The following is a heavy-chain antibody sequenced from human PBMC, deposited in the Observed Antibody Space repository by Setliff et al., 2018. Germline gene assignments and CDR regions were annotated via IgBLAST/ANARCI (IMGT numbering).Heavy chain of an antibody. D-gene: IGHD6-13*01. J-gene: IGHJ6*03. CDR3: ASDPSYASSLYYYLEV. CDR2: ISASSANI. Sequence: GESLKISCAASGFAFSDWWMSWFRQTPGKGLEWVSYISASSANIQYADSVRGRFTVSRDNARNSLYLQMNSLRGDDAAVYYCASDPSYASSLYYYLEVWGKGTTVTVSS. V-gene: IGHV3-11*06. CDR1: GFAFSDWW.